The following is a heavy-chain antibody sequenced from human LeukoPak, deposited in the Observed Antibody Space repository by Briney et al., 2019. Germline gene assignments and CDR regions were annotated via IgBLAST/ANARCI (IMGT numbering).Heavy chain of an antibody. Sequence: GESLKISCEGSGYSFATYWISWVRQMPGKGLEWKGTIGPGDSYTTYSPSFQGHVTMSIDKSITAAYLQWSSLKASDTATYYCARHIRSWFGESQFDYWGQGTLITVSS. CDR2: IGPGDSYT. CDR3: ARHIRSWFGESQFDY. D-gene: IGHD3-10*01. CDR1: GYSFATYW. J-gene: IGHJ4*02. V-gene: IGHV5-10-1*01.